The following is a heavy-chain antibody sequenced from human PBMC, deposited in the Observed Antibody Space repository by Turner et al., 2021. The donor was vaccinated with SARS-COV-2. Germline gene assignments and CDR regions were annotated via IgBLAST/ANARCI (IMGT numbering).Heavy chain of an antibody. CDR1: GFTFSSYG. CDR2: ISYDGNNK. Sequence: QVQLVESGGGLVRPGGSLRPPCAAPGFTFSSYGMHWVRQAPGKGLEWGAVISYDGNNKYYADSVKGRFTISRDNSKNTLYLQMNSLRAEDTAVYYCAKQLGLYSNPMYYFDYWGQGTLVTVSS. V-gene: IGHV3-30*18. CDR3: AKQLGLYSNPMYYFDY. J-gene: IGHJ4*02. D-gene: IGHD4-4*01.